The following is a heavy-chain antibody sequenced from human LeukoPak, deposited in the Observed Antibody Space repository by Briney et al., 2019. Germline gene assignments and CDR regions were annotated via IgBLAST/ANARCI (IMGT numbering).Heavy chain of an antibody. CDR2: ISKDGFNQ. J-gene: IGHJ4*02. CDR1: GVTFSSYA. V-gene: IGHV3-30*15. CDR3: AREAYYGSGRSRQPSPV. D-gene: IGHD3-10*01. Sequence: GGSLRLSCAASGVTFSSYAMYWVRQAPGKGLEWVALISKDGFNQDHADSVKGRFTISRDNSRDTLYLQMSSLRPEDTAVYYCAREAYYGSGRSRQPSPVWGQGTLVIVSS.